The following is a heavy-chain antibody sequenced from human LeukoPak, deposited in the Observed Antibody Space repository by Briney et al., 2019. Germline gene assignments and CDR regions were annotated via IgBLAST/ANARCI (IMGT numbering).Heavy chain of an antibody. V-gene: IGHV1-2*02. CDR2: INPNSGGT. CDR1: GYTFTGYF. D-gene: IGHD3-22*01. CDR3: ARDERYDSSGYPFDY. Sequence: ASVKVSCKASGYTFTGYFIHWVRQAPGQGLEWMGWINPNSGGTNYAQKFQGRVTMTRDTSISTAYMELSRLRSDDTTVYYCARDERYDSSGYPFDYWGQGTLVTVSS. J-gene: IGHJ4*02.